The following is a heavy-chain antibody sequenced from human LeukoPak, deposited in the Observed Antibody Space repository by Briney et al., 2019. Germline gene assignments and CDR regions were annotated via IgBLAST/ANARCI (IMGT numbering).Heavy chain of an antibody. Sequence: PGGSLRLSCAASGLTFSSYAMSWVRRAPGKGLEWVSAISGSGGSTYYADSVKGRFTISRDNSKNTLYLQMNSLRAEDTAVYYCAKATYSSGWYLDYWGQGTLVTVSS. V-gene: IGHV3-23*01. CDR2: ISGSGGST. CDR3: AKATYSSGWYLDY. D-gene: IGHD6-19*01. J-gene: IGHJ4*02. CDR1: GLTFSSYA.